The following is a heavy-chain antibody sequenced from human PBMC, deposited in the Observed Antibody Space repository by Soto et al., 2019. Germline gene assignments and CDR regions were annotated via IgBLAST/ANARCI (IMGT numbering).Heavy chain of an antibody. CDR1: GYTFTSYG. J-gene: IGHJ5*02. V-gene: IGHV1-18*01. D-gene: IGHD6-19*01. Sequence: QVQLVQSGAEVKEPGASVKVSCKASGYTFTSYGISWVRQAPGQGLEWMGWISAYNGKTNYAQTLQGRVTMTTDTSTTTAYMELRSLKSDDTAVYYCASGYSSPHVTPNWFDPWGQGTLVTVSS. CDR2: ISAYNGKT. CDR3: ASGYSSPHVTPNWFDP.